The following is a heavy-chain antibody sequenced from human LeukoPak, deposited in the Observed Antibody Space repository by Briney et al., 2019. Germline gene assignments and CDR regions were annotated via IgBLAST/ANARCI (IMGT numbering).Heavy chain of an antibody. J-gene: IGHJ4*02. Sequence: PSDTLSLTCTVSAGSISSSSYYWGWIRQPPGKGLEWIGSIYYSGSTYYNPSLKSRVTISVDTSKNQFSMKLSSVTAADTAVYYWARTSSGWSQNDYWGQGTLVTVSS. V-gene: IGHV4-39*01. CDR3: ARTSSGWSQNDY. D-gene: IGHD6-19*01. CDR1: AGSISSSSYY. CDR2: IYYSGST.